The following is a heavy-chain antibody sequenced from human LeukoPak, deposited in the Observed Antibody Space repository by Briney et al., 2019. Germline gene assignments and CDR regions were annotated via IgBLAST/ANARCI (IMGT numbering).Heavy chain of an antibody. CDR1: GYTFTRYY. V-gene: IGHV1-46*01. CDR2: INPSSGST. CDR3: AREAFIEMTTIASAFDF. J-gene: IGHJ4*02. Sequence: ASVKVSFTTSGYTFTRYYMHWVRQAPGQGLECMGVINPSSGSTRYPQKFQGRVTMTRDTSTSTVYMELSSLRSDDTAVYFCAREAFIEMTTIASAFDFWGQGTLVTVSS. D-gene: IGHD5-24*01.